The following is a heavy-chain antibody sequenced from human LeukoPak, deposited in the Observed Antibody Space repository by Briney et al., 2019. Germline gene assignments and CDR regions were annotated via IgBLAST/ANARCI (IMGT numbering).Heavy chain of an antibody. CDR1: GYTFITYG. Sequence: ASVKVSCKASGYTFITYGISLVRQAPGQGLEWMGWISPYNGNTNYAQKLQGRVTMTTDTSTSTAYMELRSLRSDDTAVYYCAMRGYSGTYYSLDYWGQGTLVTVSS. J-gene: IGHJ4*02. V-gene: IGHV1-18*01. CDR2: ISPYNGNT. CDR3: AMRGYSGTYYSLDY. D-gene: IGHD1-26*01.